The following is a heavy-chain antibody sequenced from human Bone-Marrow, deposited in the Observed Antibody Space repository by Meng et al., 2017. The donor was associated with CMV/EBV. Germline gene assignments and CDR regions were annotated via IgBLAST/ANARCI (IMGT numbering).Heavy chain of an antibody. D-gene: IGHD2-2*01. CDR3: ARGVVPAALDY. CDR1: GDSVSSNSAA. CDR2: TYYRSKWYY. V-gene: IGHV6-1*01. Sequence: SQTLSLTCAISGDSVSSNSAAWNCIRQSPSRGLEWLGRTYYRSKWYYGYALSVQSRITINPDTSRNHFSLQLNSVTPEDTAVYYCARGVVPAALDYWGQGPLVTVSS. J-gene: IGHJ4*02.